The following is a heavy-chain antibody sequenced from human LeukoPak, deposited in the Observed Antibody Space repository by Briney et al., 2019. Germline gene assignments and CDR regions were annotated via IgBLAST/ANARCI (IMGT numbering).Heavy chain of an antibody. CDR1: GGSISRYY. CDR2: IYYSGST. V-gene: IGHV4-39*07. J-gene: IGHJ4*02. Sequence: SETLSLTCTVSGGSISRYYWGWIRQPPGKGLEWIGSIYYSGSTYYNPSLKSRVTISVDTSKNQFSLRLSSVTAADTAVYYCARGGWELPYYFDYWGQGTLVTVSS. D-gene: IGHD1-26*01. CDR3: ARGGWELPYYFDY.